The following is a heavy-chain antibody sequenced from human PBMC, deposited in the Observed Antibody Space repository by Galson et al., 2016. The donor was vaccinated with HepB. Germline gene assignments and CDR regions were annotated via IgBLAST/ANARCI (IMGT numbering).Heavy chain of an antibody. Sequence: ETLSLTCTVSGGSISSNDYYWGWIRQPPGKGLEWIGSIYYTGTTYNNPSLKSRVTISLDTPKNQFSLKLNSLTSADTAVYYCSREWSSFEFWGQGILVTVSS. CDR1: GGSISSNDYY. D-gene: IGHD2-15*01. CDR3: SREWSSFEF. CDR2: IYYTGTT. V-gene: IGHV4-39*07. J-gene: IGHJ4*02.